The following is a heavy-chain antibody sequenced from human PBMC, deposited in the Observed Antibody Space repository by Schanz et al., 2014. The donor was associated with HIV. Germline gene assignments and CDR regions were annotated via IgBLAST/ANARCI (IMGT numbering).Heavy chain of an antibody. CDR3: ARDWRPNYDFWSGSIGVIGMDV. CDR1: GFTFTTYG. Sequence: QVQLVESGGALVQPGRFLRLSCAASGFTFTTYGMQWVRQAPGKGLEWVAVIWFDGSNKYYADSVKGRFTISRDNSKKTLYLQMNSLRAGDTAVYYCARDWRPNYDFWSGSIGVIGMDVWGQGTTVTVSS. V-gene: IGHV3-33*08. CDR2: IWFDGSNK. J-gene: IGHJ6*02. D-gene: IGHD3-3*01.